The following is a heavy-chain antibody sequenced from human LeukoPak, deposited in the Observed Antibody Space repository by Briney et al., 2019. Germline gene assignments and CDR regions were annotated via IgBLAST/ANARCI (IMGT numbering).Heavy chain of an antibody. Sequence: GESLKISCKGSGYIFTSYWIGWVRQAPGKGLEWVAFIRYDGSNKYYADSVKGRFTISRDNSKNTLYLQMNSLRAEDTAVYYCAKGELGYCSSTSCSDFDYWGQGTLVTVSS. CDR3: AKGELGYCSSTSCSDFDY. V-gene: IGHV3-30*02. CDR2: IRYDGSNK. CDR1: GYIFTSYW. D-gene: IGHD2-2*01. J-gene: IGHJ4*02.